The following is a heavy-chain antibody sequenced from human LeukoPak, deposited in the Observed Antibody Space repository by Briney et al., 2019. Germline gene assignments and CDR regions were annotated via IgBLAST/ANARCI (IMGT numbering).Heavy chain of an antibody. Sequence: GGSLRLSCVASGFTLRSYVMNWVRQTPGKGLEWVANIKRDGIEKHYVDSVKGRFTISRDNAKNSLYLQMNGLRADDTAVYYCGSRSGGFWGQGTLVTVSS. V-gene: IGHV3-7*01. J-gene: IGHJ4*02. CDR1: GFTLRSYV. CDR2: IKRDGIEK. CDR3: GSRSGGF. D-gene: IGHD1-14*01.